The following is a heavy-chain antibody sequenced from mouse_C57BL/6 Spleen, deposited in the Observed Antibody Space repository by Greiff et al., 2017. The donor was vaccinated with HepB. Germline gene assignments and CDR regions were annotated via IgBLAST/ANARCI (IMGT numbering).Heavy chain of an antibody. CDR2: ISDGGSYT. D-gene: IGHD2-1*01. CDR1: GFTFSSYA. V-gene: IGHV5-4*03. Sequence: EVKLMESGGGLVKPGGSLKLSCAASGFTFSSYAMSWVRQTPEKRLAWVATISDGGSYTYYPDNVQGRFTISSDNAKNNLYLQMSHLKAEDTAMYYCARGGNYGYFDVLGTGTTVTVSS. J-gene: IGHJ1*03. CDR3: ARGGNYGYFDV.